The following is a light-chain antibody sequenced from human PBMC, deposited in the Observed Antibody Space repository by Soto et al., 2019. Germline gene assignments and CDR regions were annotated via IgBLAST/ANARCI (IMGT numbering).Light chain of an antibody. CDR3: QQYGSSPYT. J-gene: IGKJ2*01. CDR1: QSVTSVY. V-gene: IGKV3-20*01. CDR2: SAS. Sequence: EIVLTQSPGTLSLSPGERATLSCRASQSVTSVYLAWYQQQPGQAPRLLFYSASSRATDIPDRFSGSGSGTDVTLTISRLEPEDFAVYYCQQYGSSPYTFGQGTKLEIK.